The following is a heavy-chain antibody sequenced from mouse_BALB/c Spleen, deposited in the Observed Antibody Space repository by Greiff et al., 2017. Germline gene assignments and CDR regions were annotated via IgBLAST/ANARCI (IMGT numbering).Heavy chain of an antibody. V-gene: IGHV5-9-3*01. CDR2: ISSGGSYT. CDR3: ARHDGYDYYFDY. Sequence: EVHLVESGGGLVKPGGSLKLSCAASGFTFSSYAMSWVRQTPEKRLEWVATISSGGSYTYYPDSVKGRFTISRDNAKNTLYLQMSSLRSEDTAMYYCARHDGYDYYFDYWGQGTTLTVSS. D-gene: IGHD2-3*01. CDR1: GFTFSSYA. J-gene: IGHJ2*01.